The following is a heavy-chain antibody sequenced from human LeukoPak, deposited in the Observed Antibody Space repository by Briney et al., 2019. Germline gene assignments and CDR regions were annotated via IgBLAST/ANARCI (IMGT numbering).Heavy chain of an antibody. Sequence: PGGSLRLSCAASGFTFSSYGMHWVRQAPGKGLKWVAFIRYDGSNKYYADSVKGRFTISRDNSKNTLYLQMNSLRAEDTAVYYCAKDRGYCSGGSCYFLGIDIWGQGTMVTVSS. CDR2: IRYDGSNK. CDR3: AKDRGYCSGGSCYFLGIDI. V-gene: IGHV3-30*02. D-gene: IGHD2-15*01. J-gene: IGHJ3*02. CDR1: GFTFSSYG.